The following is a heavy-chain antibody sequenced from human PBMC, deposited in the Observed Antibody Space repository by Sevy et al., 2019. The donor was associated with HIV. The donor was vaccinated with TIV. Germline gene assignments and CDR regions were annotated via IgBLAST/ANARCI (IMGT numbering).Heavy chain of an antibody. CDR1: GFTFSNAW. V-gene: IGHV3-15*01. CDR3: TTDTGISDYDFWSGRDDTFDN. Sequence: GGSLRLSCAASGFTFSNAWMSWVRQAPGKGLEWVGRIKSKTDGGTTDYAAPVKGRFTISTDESKNTLYLQMNSMKTEETAAYYCTTDTGISDYDFWSGRDDTFDNWGQGTMVTVSS. CDR2: IKSKTDGGTT. D-gene: IGHD3-3*01. J-gene: IGHJ3*02.